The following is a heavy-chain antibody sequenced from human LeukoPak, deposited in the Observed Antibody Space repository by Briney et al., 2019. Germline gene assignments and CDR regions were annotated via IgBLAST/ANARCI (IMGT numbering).Heavy chain of an antibody. CDR3: AKPRYCSSTSCFDAFDI. CDR2: ISYDGSVK. D-gene: IGHD2-2*01. Sequence: PGGSLRLSCAASGFTFSSYAMSWVRQAPGKGLEWAAVISYDGSVKYYADSVKGRFSISRDNAKNSLYLQMNSLRAEDMALYYCAKPRYCSSTSCFDAFDIWGQGTMVTVSS. CDR1: GFTFSSYA. V-gene: IGHV3-30*18. J-gene: IGHJ3*02.